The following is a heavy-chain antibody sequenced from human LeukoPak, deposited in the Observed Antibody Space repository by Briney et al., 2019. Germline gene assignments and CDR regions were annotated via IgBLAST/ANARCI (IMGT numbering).Heavy chain of an antibody. D-gene: IGHD6-13*01. V-gene: IGHV4-34*01. CDR2: IYYSGST. CDR3: ARHGYSTTKSFDY. CDR1: GGSFSGYY. J-gene: IGHJ4*02. Sequence: PSETLSLTCAVYGGSFSGYYWSWIRQPPGKGLEWIGSIYYSGSTYYNPSLKSRVTISVDTSKNQFSLNLSSVTAADPAVYYCARHGYSTTKSFDYWGQGTLVTVSS.